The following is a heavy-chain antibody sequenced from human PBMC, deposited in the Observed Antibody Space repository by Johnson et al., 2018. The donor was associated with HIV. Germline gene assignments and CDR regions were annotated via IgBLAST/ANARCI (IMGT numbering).Heavy chain of an antibody. CDR3: ARDSEWELGQEGAFDI. Sequence: QVQLVESGGGVVQPGRSLRLSCAASGFTFSDYIIHWVRQAPGKGLEWVAVISYDGGNNYYADSVKGRFTISRDNSKNTLYLQMNSLRAEDTAVYYCARDSEWELGQEGAFDIWGQGTMVTVSS. CDR2: ISYDGGNN. J-gene: IGHJ3*02. D-gene: IGHD1-26*01. V-gene: IGHV3-30-3*01. CDR1: GFTFSDYI.